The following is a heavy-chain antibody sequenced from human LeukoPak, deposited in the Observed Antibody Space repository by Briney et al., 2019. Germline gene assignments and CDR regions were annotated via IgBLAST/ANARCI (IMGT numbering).Heavy chain of an antibody. V-gene: IGHV1-58*02. CDR3: ARGPYYYDSSGYYAFDY. CDR2: IVVGSGNT. Sequence: GASVKVSCKASGFTFTSSAMQWVRQARGQRLEWIGWIVVGSGNTNCAQKFQERVTITRDMSTSTAYMELSSLRSEDTAVYYCARGPYYYDSSGYYAFDYWGQGTLVTVSS. J-gene: IGHJ4*02. D-gene: IGHD3-22*01. CDR1: GFTFTSSA.